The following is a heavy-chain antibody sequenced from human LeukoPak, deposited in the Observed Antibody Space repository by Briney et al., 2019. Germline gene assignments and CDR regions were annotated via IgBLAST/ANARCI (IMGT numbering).Heavy chain of an antibody. CDR2: ISSSSSYI. CDR3: AREQIVGATHFDY. Sequence: TGGSLRLSCAASGFTFSSYSMNWVRQAPGKGLEWVSSISSSSSYIYYADSVKGRFTISRDNAKNSLYLQMNSLRAEDTAVNYCAREQIVGATHFDYWGQGTLVTVSS. V-gene: IGHV3-21*01. J-gene: IGHJ4*02. CDR1: GFTFSSYS. D-gene: IGHD1-26*01.